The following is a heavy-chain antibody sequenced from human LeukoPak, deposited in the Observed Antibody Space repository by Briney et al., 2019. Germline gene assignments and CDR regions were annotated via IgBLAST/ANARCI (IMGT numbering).Heavy chain of an antibody. CDR2: IYYSGST. J-gene: IGHJ4*02. V-gene: IGHV4-39*01. CDR3: ARYSSSGPADY. D-gene: IGHD6-6*01. CDR1: GGSISSSSYY. Sequence: SETLSLTCTVSGGSISSSSYYWGWIRQPPGKGLEWIGSIYYSGSTYYNPSLKSRVTISVDTSKNQFSLKLSSVTAADTAVYYCARYSSSGPADYWGQGTLVTVSS.